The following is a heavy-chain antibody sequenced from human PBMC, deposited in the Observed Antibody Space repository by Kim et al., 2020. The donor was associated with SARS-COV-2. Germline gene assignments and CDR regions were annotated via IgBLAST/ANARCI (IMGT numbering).Heavy chain of an antibody. D-gene: IGHD6-19*01. V-gene: IGHV3-23*01. CDR1: GFTFSSYA. CDR2: ISGSGTNT. CDR3: AKDRVAYSSGWYSGGYYFDY. Sequence: GGSLRLSCAASGFTFSSYAMSWVRQAPGKGLEWVSAISGSGTNTYYADSVKGRFTISRDNSRNTLYLQMNSLRAEDTAVYYCAKDRVAYSSGWYSGGYYFDYWGQGTLVTVSS. J-gene: IGHJ4*02.